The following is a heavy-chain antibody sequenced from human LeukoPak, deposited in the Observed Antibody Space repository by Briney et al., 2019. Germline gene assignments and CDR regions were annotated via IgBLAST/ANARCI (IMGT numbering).Heavy chain of an antibody. CDR2: ISWNSGSI. CDR3: AKDIERVRGVINPAFDY. D-gene: IGHD3-10*01. J-gene: IGHJ4*02. CDR1: GFTFSSYA. Sequence: GGSLRLSCAASGFTFSSYAMSWVRQAPGKGLEWVSGISWNSGSIGYADSVKGRFTISRDNAKNSLYLQMNSLRAEDTALYYCAKDIERVRGVINPAFDYWGQGTLVTVSS. V-gene: IGHV3-9*01.